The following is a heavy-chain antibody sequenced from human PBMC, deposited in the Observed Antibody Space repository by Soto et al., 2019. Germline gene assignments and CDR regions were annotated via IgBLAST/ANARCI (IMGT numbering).Heavy chain of an antibody. V-gene: IGHV1-8*01. CDR2: MNSNSGNT. J-gene: IGHJ5*02. CDR1: GYTFTSYD. D-gene: IGHD6-13*01. Sequence: QVQLVQSGAEVKKPGASVKVSCKASGYTFTSYDINWVRQATGQGLEWMGWMNSNSGNTGNAQKFQGRVTMTRDTSISTAYMELSRLTSEDTAVYYCARGTMGWQQTNWFDPWGQGTLVTVSS. CDR3: ARGTMGWQQTNWFDP.